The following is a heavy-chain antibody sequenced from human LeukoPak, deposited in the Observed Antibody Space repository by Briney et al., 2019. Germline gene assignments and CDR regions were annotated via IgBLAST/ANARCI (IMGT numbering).Heavy chain of an antibody. Sequence: SETLSLTCTVTSVSINNNYWSWIRQPPGKGLEWIGYIYYSGITNYNPSLKSRVTISVDTSKNQFSLKLSSVTAADTAVYYCARENWGVLGLWGRGTLVTVSS. J-gene: IGHJ2*01. CDR3: ARENWGVLGL. CDR2: IYYSGIT. CDR1: SVSINNNY. D-gene: IGHD7-27*01. V-gene: IGHV4-59*01.